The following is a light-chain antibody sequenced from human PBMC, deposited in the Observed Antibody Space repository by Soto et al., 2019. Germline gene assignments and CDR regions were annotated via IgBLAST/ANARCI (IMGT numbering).Light chain of an antibody. V-gene: IGKV3-15*01. CDR2: GAS. CDR3: QQYDNLLLT. J-gene: IGKJ4*01. CDR1: QSVYSN. Sequence: EIAMTQSPATLSVSPRERPTLSCRASQSVYSNLAWYQQKPGQAPRFLIYGASTRATGIPARFSGSGPGTEFTLTISILQSEDFTVYYCQQYDNLLLTFCGGTKVDNK.